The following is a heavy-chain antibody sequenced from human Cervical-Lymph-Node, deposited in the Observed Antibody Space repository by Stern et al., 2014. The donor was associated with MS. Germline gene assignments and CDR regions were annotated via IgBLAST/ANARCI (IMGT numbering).Heavy chain of an antibody. Sequence: QVQLQESGPGLVKPSETLSLTCTVSGGSLRSYYWNWIRQAPGKGLEWLGFIYNTGSVTYNPSLSSRVAMSVDTSKNQFSLTVSSVTTADTAVYYCAREGEYCSGSRCYPFLDYWGQGTLVTVSS. D-gene: IGHD2-15*01. V-gene: IGHV4-59*01. CDR2: IYNTGSV. CDR3: AREGEYCSGSRCYPFLDY. J-gene: IGHJ4*02. CDR1: GGSLRSYY.